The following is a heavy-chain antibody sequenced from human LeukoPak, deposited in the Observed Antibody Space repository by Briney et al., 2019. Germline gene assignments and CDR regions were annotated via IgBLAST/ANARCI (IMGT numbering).Heavy chain of an antibody. V-gene: IGHV3-74*01. CDR2: INSDGSST. Sequence: GGSLRLSCAASGFTFSNYWMHWVRQAPGKGLVGVSRINSDGSSTSYADSVKGRFTISRDNAKNTLHLQMNSLRAEDTAVYYCARGTGNSYGSMGYWGQGTLVTVSS. D-gene: IGHD5-18*01. J-gene: IGHJ4*02. CDR3: ARGTGNSYGSMGY. CDR1: GFTFSNYW.